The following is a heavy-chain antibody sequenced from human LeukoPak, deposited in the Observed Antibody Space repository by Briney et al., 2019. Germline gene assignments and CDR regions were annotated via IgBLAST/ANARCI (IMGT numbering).Heavy chain of an antibody. D-gene: IGHD3-10*01. V-gene: IGHV3-23*01. Sequence: PGGSLRLSCAASGFTFSNYAMSWVRQAPGKGLERVSALGGSGINTYYADSVKGRFTISRDNSKNTLYLQMNSLGAEDTAVYYCAKEMAHSPHSSGTYWSDGGVGLDYWGQGTLVPVSS. CDR2: LGGSGINT. CDR1: GFTFSNYA. J-gene: IGHJ4*02. CDR3: AKEMAHSPHSSGTYWSDGGVGLDY.